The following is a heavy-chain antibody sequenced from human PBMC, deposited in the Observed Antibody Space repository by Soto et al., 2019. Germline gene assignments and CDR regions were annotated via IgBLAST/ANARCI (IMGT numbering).Heavy chain of an antibody. Sequence: QVHVQQSGPGLVKPSETLSLSCTVSSGPSSSHNWGWIRQPPGRGLEWIGYVYYTGGTSYNPSLTSRVTVSADTSTTHIALTLSSVTAADTAVYYCVRQGIDYLHGLVDVWGQGTTVSVSS. CDR1: SGPSSSHN. J-gene: IGHJ6*02. CDR3: VRQGIDYLHGLVDV. D-gene: IGHD1-26*01. V-gene: IGHV4-59*08. CDR2: VYYTGGT.